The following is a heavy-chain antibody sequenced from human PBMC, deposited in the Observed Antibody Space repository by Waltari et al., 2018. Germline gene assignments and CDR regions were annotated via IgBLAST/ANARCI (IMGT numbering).Heavy chain of an antibody. CDR3: ARTLCDGDGCYHFDY. CDR2: INVSGGT. CDR1: GGSINSGYFY. J-gene: IGHJ4*02. V-gene: IGHV4-61*02. D-gene: IGHD2-21*01. Sequence: QVQLQESGPGLVKPSQTLSLTCTVSGGSINSGYFYWTWIRQPAGKGLEWIGRINVSGGTNYNPSLRSRVSVSGDTSRNQFSLRVNSVTAADSAVYYCARTLCDGDGCYHFDYWGRGILVTVSS.